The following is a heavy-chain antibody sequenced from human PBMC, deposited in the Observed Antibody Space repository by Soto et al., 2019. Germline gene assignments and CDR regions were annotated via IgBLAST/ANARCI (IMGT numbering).Heavy chain of an antibody. V-gene: IGHV1-2*02. Sequence: ASVKVSCKASGYTFTGYFMNWVRRAPGHGLEWMGWINPNTGGANYAQKFQDRVTMTRDTSTNTAYMEMNRLRSDDTAVYYCARSLSTISARPDYWGQGTLVTVSS. J-gene: IGHJ4*02. CDR1: GYTFTGYF. CDR3: ARSLSTISARPDY. D-gene: IGHD6-6*01. CDR2: INPNTGGA.